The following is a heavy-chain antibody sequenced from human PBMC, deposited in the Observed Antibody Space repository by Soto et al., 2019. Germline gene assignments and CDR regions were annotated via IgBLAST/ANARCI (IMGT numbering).Heavy chain of an antibody. CDR3: ARAFGYSGYDYGNNWFDP. CDR2: IYYSGST. Sequence: SETLSLTXTVSGGSISSGGYYWSWIRQPPGKGLEWIGYIYYSGSTYYNPSLKSRVTISVDTSKNQFSLKLSSVTAADTAVYYCARAFGYSGYDYGNNWFDPWGQGTLVTVSS. CDR1: GGSISSGGYY. D-gene: IGHD5-12*01. J-gene: IGHJ5*02. V-gene: IGHV4-31*02.